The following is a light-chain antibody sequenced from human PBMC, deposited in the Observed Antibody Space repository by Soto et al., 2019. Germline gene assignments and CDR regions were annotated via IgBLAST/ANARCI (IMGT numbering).Light chain of an antibody. V-gene: IGKV3-15*01. CDR3: QNYNNWLGT. J-gene: IGKJ4*01. CDR2: GAS. Sequence: EIVLTQSPGTLSLYAVDRAKLSWRSSQSVSSSYLAWYQQKPGQDPSLLIYGASRRATGIPARFSGSGSGTEFTLIISSLQSEDFGVYYCQNYNNWLGTCGGGHKVDIK. CDR1: QSVSSSY.